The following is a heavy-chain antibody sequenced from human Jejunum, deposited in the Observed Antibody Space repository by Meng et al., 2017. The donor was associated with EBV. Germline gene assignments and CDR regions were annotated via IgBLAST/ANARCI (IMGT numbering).Heavy chain of an antibody. J-gene: IGHJ4*02. Sequence: QITLKESGPTLLKPTPSLTRTCTLSGLSLSTSAVGVGWIRQPPEKALEWLALIYGGDDKHYSPSLKSRLTITMDTSKNQVVLTMIDMDPVDTATYYCAHRVRDTVNFDYWGQGTLVTASS. CDR1: GLSLSTSAVG. CDR3: AHRVRDTVNFDY. D-gene: IGHD3-22*01. CDR2: IYGGDDK. V-gene: IGHV2-5*02.